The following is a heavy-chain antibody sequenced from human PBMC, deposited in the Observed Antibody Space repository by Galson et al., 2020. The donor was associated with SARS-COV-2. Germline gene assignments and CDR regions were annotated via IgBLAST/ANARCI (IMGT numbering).Heavy chain of an antibody. CDR1: GFTFSSYG. J-gene: IGHJ4*02. CDR2: IWYDGSNK. V-gene: IGHV3-33*01. CDR3: ARDHRDGYYFDY. Sequence: QLGESLKISCAASGFTFSSYGMHWVRQAPGKGLEWVAVIWYDGSNKYYADSVKGRFTISRDNSKNTLYLQMNSLRAEDTAVYYCARDHRDGYYFDYWGQETLVTVSS.